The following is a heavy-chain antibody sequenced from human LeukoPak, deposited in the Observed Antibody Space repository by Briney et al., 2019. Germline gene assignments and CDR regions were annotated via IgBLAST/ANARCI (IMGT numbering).Heavy chain of an antibody. J-gene: IGHJ3*02. CDR2: ISGGGATS. Sequence: GGSLRLSCAASGFTFNTYAMSWGRQAPGKGLECVSAISGGGATSYYADSVEGRFTISRDNSKNTLYLQMNSLRAEDPAIYYCAKDGSSGIAATADAFDIWGQGPMVTVFS. CDR3: AKDGSSGIAATADAFDI. V-gene: IGHV3-23*01. D-gene: IGHD6-13*01. CDR1: GFTFNTYA.